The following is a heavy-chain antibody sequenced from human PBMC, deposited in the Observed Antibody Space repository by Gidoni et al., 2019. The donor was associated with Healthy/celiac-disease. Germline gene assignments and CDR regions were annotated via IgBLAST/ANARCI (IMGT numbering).Heavy chain of an antibody. J-gene: IGHJ4*02. V-gene: IGHV3-66*01. CDR3: ARDSRGTPY. CDR1: GFTVSSNY. Sequence: EVQLVESGGGLVQPAGSLRLSCAATGFTVSSNYISWVRQAPGKGLEWVSVIYSGGSTYYADSVKGRFTISRDNSKNTLYLQMNSLRAEDTAVYYCARDSRGTPYWGQGTLVTVSS. D-gene: IGHD2-15*01. CDR2: IYSGGST.